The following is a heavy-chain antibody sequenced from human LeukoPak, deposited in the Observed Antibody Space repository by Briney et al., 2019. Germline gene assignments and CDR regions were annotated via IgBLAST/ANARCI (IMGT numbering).Heavy chain of an antibody. Sequence: PSETLSLTCAVYGGSFSGYYWSWIRQPPGKGLEWIGEINHSGSTNYNPSLKSRVTISVDTSKNQFSLKLSSVTAADTAVYYCARDHWGDYHDSSRAPYFDFWGQGTLVTVSS. J-gene: IGHJ4*01. CDR3: ARDHWGDYHDSSRAPYFDF. V-gene: IGHV4-34*01. D-gene: IGHD3-22*01. CDR1: GGSFSGYY. CDR2: INHSGST.